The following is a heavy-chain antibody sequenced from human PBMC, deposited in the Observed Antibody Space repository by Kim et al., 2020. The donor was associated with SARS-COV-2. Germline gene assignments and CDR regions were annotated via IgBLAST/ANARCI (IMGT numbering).Heavy chain of an antibody. D-gene: IGHD3-3*01. Sequence: SVKGRFTISRDNDNKMLNLQMNSLRPEDTAVYYCARDKSRLRFLEWVLSHWGQGTLVTVSS. CDR3: ARDKSRLRFLEWVLSH. J-gene: IGHJ4*02. V-gene: IGHV3-30*01.